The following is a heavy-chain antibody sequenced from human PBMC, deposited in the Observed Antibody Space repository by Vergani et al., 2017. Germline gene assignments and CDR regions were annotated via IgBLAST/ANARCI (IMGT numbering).Heavy chain of an antibody. CDR1: GGSFSGYY. Sequence: QVQLQQWGAGLLKPSETLSLTCAVYGGSFSGYYWSWIRQPPGKGLEWIGEINHSGSTNYNPSLKSRVTISVDTSKNQFSLKLSSVTAADTAVYYCARQLYFWFDPWGQGTLVTVSS. V-gene: IGHV4-34*01. J-gene: IGHJ5*02. CDR2: INHSGST. D-gene: IGHD3-3*01. CDR3: ARQLYFWFDP.